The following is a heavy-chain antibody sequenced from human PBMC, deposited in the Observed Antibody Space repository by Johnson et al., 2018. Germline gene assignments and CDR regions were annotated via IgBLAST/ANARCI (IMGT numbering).Heavy chain of an antibody. CDR1: GFSLSGYY. D-gene: IGHD4-11*01. CDR3: ARDYSNKGMDV. Sequence: QVQLVQSGGGLVKPGGSLRLSCSASGFSLSGYYMTWIRQAPGKGLAWVSYISNTGTPIYYVDSMKGRITVSRDSAKNSIYLKMNSLRVEDTAVYYCARDYSNKGMDVWGQGTTVTVSS. CDR2: ISNTGTPI. J-gene: IGHJ6*02. V-gene: IGHV3-11*01.